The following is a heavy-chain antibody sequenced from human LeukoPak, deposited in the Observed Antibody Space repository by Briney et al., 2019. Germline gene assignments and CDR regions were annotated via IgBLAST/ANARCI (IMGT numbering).Heavy chain of an antibody. J-gene: IGHJ4*02. CDR2: IYSSGST. Sequence: SETLSLTCTVSGYSISSGYYWVWIRQPAGKGLEWIGRIYSSGSTNYNPSLMSRVTMSVDTSKNLFSLELTSVTAADTAVYYCARDLHGNYVSDYFDYWGQGTLVTVSS. V-gene: IGHV4-38-2*02. CDR3: ARDLHGNYVSDYFDY. D-gene: IGHD4-17*01. CDR1: GYSISSGYY.